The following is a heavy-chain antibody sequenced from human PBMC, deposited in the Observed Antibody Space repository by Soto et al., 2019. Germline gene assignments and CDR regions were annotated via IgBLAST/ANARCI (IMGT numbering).Heavy chain of an antibody. Sequence: SVKVSCKASGGTFSSYAISWVRQAPGQGLEWMGGIIPIFGTANYAQKFQGRVTITADESTSTAYMELSSLRSEDTAVYYCASVQEDIVLMVYATPGYGMDVWGQGTTATVTS. CDR1: GGTFSSYA. V-gene: IGHV1-69*13. J-gene: IGHJ6*02. D-gene: IGHD2-8*01. CDR2: IIPIFGTA. CDR3: ASVQEDIVLMVYATPGYGMDV.